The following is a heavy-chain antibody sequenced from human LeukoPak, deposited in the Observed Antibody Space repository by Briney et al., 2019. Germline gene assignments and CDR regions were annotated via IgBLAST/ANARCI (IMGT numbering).Heavy chain of an antibody. V-gene: IGHV4-59*01. D-gene: IGHD2-15*01. J-gene: IGHJ4*02. CDR3: ARDGRCSGGSCYSDY. Sequence: SETLSLTCTVSGGSISSYYWSWIRQPPGKGLEWIGYIYYSGSTNYNPSLKGRVTISVDTSKNQFSLKLSSVTAADTAVYYCARDGRCSGGSCYSDYWGQGTLVTVSS. CDR1: GGSISSYY. CDR2: IYYSGST.